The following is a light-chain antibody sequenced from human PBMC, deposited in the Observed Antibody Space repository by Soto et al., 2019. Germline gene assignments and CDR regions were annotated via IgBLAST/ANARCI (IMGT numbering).Light chain of an antibody. CDR3: LQDDTYPLT. V-gene: IGKV1-6*01. CDR2: GVS. CDR1: QGIRND. J-gene: IGKJ4*01. Sequence: AIQMTQSPSSLSASVGDRVTITCRASQGIRNDLGWYQQKPGKAPKLLIYGVSSLQSGVPSRFSGGGSGTDFTLTISSLQPEDFATYYCLQDDTYPLTFGGGTKVDIK.